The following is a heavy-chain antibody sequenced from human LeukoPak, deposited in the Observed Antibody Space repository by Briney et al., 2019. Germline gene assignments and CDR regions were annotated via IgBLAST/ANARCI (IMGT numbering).Heavy chain of an antibody. Sequence: GGSLRLSCAASGFTFSSYAMSWVRQAPGKGLEWVSAISGSGGSTYYADSVKGRFTISRDNSKNTLYLQMNSLRVDDTAVYYCAQQLGYCSGGTCYFTYWGQGTLVTVSS. CDR1: GFTFSSYA. CDR3: AQQLGYCSGGTCYFTY. J-gene: IGHJ1*01. CDR2: ISGSGGST. V-gene: IGHV3-23*01. D-gene: IGHD2-15*01.